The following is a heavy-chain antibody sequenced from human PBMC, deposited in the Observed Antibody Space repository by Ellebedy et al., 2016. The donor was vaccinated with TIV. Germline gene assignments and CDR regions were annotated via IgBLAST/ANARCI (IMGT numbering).Heavy chain of an antibody. CDR1: GFTFSSYG. CDR3: ARYGDYVCDLKTDY. CDR2: IWYDGTNK. D-gene: IGHD4-17*01. J-gene: IGHJ4*02. Sequence: GESLKISXAASGFTFSSYGMHWVRQAPGKGLEWVANIWYDGTNKYYADSVKGRFTISRDNSKNTLYLQMNSLRAEDTAVYYCARYGDYVCDLKTDYWGQGTLVTVSS. V-gene: IGHV3-33*01.